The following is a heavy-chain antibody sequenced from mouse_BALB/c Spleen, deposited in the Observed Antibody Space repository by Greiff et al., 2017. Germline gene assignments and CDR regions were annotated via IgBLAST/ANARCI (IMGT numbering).Heavy chain of an antibody. Sequence: QVQLQQSGAELVRPGSSVKISCKASGYAFSSYWMNWVKQRPGQGLEWIGQIYPGDGDTNYNGKFKGKATLTADKSSSTAYMQLSSLTSEDSAVYFCARTYGNSYYYAMDYWGQGTTLTVSS. J-gene: IGHJ4*01. D-gene: IGHD2-1*01. CDR3: ARTYGNSYYYAMDY. CDR2: IYPGDGDT. V-gene: IGHV1-80*01. CDR1: GYAFSSYW.